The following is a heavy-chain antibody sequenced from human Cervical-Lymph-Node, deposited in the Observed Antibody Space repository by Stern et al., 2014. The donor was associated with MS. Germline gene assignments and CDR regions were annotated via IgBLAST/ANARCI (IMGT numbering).Heavy chain of an antibody. CDR2: INPSDNNT. V-gene: IGHV1-46*03. Sequence: VQLVESGAEAKKPGASVKVSCKASGYTFISYSMNWVRQAPGQGLEWMGIINPSDNNTFYAQKFQGRVTMTRDTSTSTVYIELSSLRSEDTAVYFCAREADGMDVWGQGTTVTVSS. CDR3: AREADGMDV. J-gene: IGHJ6*02. CDR1: GYTFISYS.